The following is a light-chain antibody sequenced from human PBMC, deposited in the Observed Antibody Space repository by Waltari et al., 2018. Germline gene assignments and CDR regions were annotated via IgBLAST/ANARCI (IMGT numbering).Light chain of an antibody. Sequence: QSALTQPASVSGSPGQSTTISCSGTSSDVGGYNYVSWYQQHPGKAPKVMIYDVTSRPSGVSDRFSGSKSGNTASLTISGLQAEDEADYYCSSYTSSSTVVFGGGTKLTVL. V-gene: IGLV2-14*03. CDR3: SSYTSSSTVV. CDR1: SSDVGGYNY. CDR2: DVT. J-gene: IGLJ3*02.